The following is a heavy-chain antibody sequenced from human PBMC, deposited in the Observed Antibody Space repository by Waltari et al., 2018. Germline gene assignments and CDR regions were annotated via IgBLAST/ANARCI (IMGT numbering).Heavy chain of an antibody. CDR2: IKQDGSEK. CDR1: GFTFSSYW. V-gene: IGHV3-7*01. D-gene: IGHD2-15*01. J-gene: IGHJ2*01. Sequence: EVQLVESGGGLVQPGGSLRLSCAASGFTFSSYWMSWVRQAPGKGREWVANIKQDGSEKYYVYSVKGRFTISRDNAKNSLYLKMNSRRAEDTALYYCGRYSGVMAWYFDLWGRGTLVTVSS. CDR3: GRYSGVMAWYFDL.